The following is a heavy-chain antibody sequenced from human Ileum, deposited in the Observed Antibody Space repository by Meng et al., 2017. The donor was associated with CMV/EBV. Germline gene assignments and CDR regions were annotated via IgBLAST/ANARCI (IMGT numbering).Heavy chain of an antibody. CDR1: FSSYA. CDR2: ISYDGSNK. V-gene: IGHV3-30*04. CDR3: AREGTLERYCSSTSCLNFDY. J-gene: IGHJ4*02. D-gene: IGHD2-2*01. Sequence: FSSYAMHWVRQAPGKGLEWVAVISYDGSNKYYADSVKGRFTISRDNSKNTLYLQMNSLRAEDTAVYYCAREGTLERYCSSTSCLNFDYWGQGTLVTVSS.